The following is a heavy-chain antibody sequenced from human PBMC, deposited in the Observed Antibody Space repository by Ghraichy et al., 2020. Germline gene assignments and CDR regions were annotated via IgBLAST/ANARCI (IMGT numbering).Heavy chain of an antibody. V-gene: IGHV4-39*07. D-gene: IGHD3-3*01. Sequence: SETLSLTCTVSGGSISSTSYYWSWIRQPPGKGLEWIGSVYYTGSTHYNPYLKSRVTISADTSKKQFSLKLSSVTAADTAVYYCARDLSRYDFWSGYYRADYYYYGMDVWGQGTTVTVSS. CDR2: VYYTGST. CDR1: GGSISSTSYY. CDR3: ARDLSRYDFWSGYYRADYYYYGMDV. J-gene: IGHJ6*02.